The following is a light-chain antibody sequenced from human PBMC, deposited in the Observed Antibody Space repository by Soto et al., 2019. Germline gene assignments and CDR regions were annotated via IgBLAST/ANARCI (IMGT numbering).Light chain of an antibody. V-gene: IGLV1-47*01. CDR1: SSNIGSNY. Sequence: QSVLTQPPSASGTPGQRVTISCSGSSSNIGSNYVYWYQQLPGTAPKLLIYRNNERPSGVPDRFSGSKSGTSGSLAISGLRSEDEADYYCAAWDDSLSGPVFGGGTQLTVL. CDR2: RNN. CDR3: AAWDDSLSGPV. J-gene: IGLJ2*01.